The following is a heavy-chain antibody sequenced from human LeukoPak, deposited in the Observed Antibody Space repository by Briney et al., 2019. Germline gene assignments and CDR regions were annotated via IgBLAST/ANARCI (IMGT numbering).Heavy chain of an antibody. Sequence: LRLSCAASGFTFSSYAMSWVRQAPGKGLEWIGYIYYSGSTYYNPSLKSRVTISVDTSKNQFSLKLSSVTAADTAVYYCARRPPRYSSGWYLDYWGQGTPVTVSS. D-gene: IGHD6-19*01. CDR3: ARRPPRYSSGWYLDY. CDR2: IYYSGST. J-gene: IGHJ4*02. V-gene: IGHV4-31*02. CDR1: GFTFSSYA.